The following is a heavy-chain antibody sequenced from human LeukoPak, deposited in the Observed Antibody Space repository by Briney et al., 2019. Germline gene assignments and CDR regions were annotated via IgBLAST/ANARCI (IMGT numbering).Heavy chain of an antibody. CDR2: IYYSGST. D-gene: IGHD3-22*01. CDR1: GGSISSSSYY. V-gene: IGHV4-39*07. CDR3: ARGREEFYYDSSGYYYFDN. Sequence: SETLSLTCTVSGGSISSSSYYWGWIRQPPGKGLEWIGSIYYSGSTDYNPSLKSRVTISVDTSQNQFSLKLSSVTAADTAVYYCARGREEFYYDSSGYYYFDNWGQGNLVTVSS. J-gene: IGHJ4*02.